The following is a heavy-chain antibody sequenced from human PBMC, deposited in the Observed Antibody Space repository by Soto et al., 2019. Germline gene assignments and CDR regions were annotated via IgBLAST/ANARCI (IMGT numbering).Heavy chain of an antibody. V-gene: IGHV3-74*01. CDR3: ARPSQNDARYYGMDV. Sequence: EVQLVESGGGLVQPGGSLRLSCAASGFPFTTYWMHWVRHVPGKGLVWVSRVNPDGSSTNYADSVKGRFTISRDNAKNTLYLQMTSLRAEDEAVYYCARPSQNDARYYGMDVWGQGTAVTVSS. J-gene: IGHJ6*02. CDR2: VNPDGSST. CDR1: GFPFTTYW. D-gene: IGHD1-1*01.